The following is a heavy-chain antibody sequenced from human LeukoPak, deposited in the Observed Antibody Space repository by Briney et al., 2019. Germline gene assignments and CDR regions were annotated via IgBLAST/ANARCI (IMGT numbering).Heavy chain of an antibody. CDR2: IYSGGST. CDR1: GFTFSSNY. J-gene: IGHJ5*02. CDR3: ARVVSGIAAARNWFDP. D-gene: IGHD6-13*01. Sequence: GGSLRLSCAASGFTFSSNYMSWVRQAPGKGLEWVSVIYSGGSTYYADSVKGRFTISRDNSKNTLYLQMNSLRAEDTAVYYCARVVSGIAAARNWFDPWGQGTLVTVSS. V-gene: IGHV3-66*01.